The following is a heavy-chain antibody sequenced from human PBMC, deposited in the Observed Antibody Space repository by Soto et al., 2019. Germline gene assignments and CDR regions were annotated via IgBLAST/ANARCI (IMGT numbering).Heavy chain of an antibody. CDR2: INPNSGST. CDR1: GYTFTGYY. Sequence: ASVKVSCKASGYTFTGYYLHWVRQAPGQDLEWMGWINPNSGSTNSAQKFQGRVTMTRDTSISTAYMELSRLNSDDTAVYYCARKEMTPLPTFVYWGQGTYVTVSS. CDR3: ARKEMTPLPTFVY. V-gene: IGHV1-2*02. D-gene: IGHD4-17*01. J-gene: IGHJ4*02.